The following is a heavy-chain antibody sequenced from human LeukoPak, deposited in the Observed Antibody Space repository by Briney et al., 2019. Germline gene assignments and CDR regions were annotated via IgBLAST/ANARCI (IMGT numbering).Heavy chain of an antibody. J-gene: IGHJ4*02. CDR2: ISSSSSYI. Sequence: GGSLRLSCAASGFTFSSYSMNWVRQAPGKGLEWVSSISSSSSYIYYADSVKGRFTISRDNAKNSLYLQMNSLRAEDTAVYYGARGRGYSGYEGDYWGQGTLVTVSS. V-gene: IGHV3-21*01. D-gene: IGHD5-12*01. CDR3: ARGRGYSGYEGDY. CDR1: GFTFSSYS.